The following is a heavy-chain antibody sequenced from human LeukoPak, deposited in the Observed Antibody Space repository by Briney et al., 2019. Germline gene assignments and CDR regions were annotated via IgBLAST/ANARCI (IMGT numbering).Heavy chain of an antibody. D-gene: IGHD3-22*01. Sequence: GGSLRLSCTASGLTFSTSGFNWVRQAPGKGLEWVSSISSSSSYIYYADSVKGRFTISRDNAKNSLYLQMNSLRAEDTAVYYCARSSGLDSSGYYPPGGWGQGTLVTVSS. V-gene: IGHV3-21*01. CDR3: ARSSGLDSSGYYPPGG. CDR2: ISSSSSYI. J-gene: IGHJ4*02. CDR1: GLTFSTSG.